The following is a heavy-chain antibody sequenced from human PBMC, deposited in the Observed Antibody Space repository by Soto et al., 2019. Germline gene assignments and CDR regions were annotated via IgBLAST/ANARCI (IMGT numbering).Heavy chain of an antibody. CDR2: VYYSGSI. D-gene: IGHD3-16*02. Sequence: SSTXSLTGILSIVSMKTSRDYLCWIRQPPGKGLEWIASVYYSGSIDYNPSLKSRVSISVDTSKSHFSMKLSSVTAADTSVYYCVGLEYRKLVREYWGPGTLV. CDR1: IVSMKTSRDY. V-gene: IGHV4-39*01. CDR3: VGLEYRKLVREY. J-gene: IGHJ4*02.